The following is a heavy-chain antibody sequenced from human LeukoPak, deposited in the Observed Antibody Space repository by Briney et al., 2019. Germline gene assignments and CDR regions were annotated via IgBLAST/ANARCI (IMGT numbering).Heavy chain of an antibody. CDR3: ASAKGYSSSWYAE. CDR1: GGSFSGYY. J-gene: IGHJ4*02. Sequence: SETLSLTCAVYGGSFSGYYWSWIRQPPGKGLEWIGEINHSGSTNYNPSLKSRVTISVDTSKNQFSLKLSSVTAADTAVYYCASAKGYSSSWYAEWGQGTLVTVSS. CDR2: INHSGST. D-gene: IGHD6-13*01. V-gene: IGHV4-34*01.